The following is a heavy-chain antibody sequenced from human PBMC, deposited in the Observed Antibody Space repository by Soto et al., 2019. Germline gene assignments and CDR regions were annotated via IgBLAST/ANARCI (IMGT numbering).Heavy chain of an antibody. CDR1: GFTFSNYA. D-gene: IGHD3-3*02. CDR2: IGGGDDI. V-gene: IGHV3-23*01. Sequence: VQLLESGGGLVQPGGSLRLSCEASGFTFSNYAMAWVRQAPGEGPEWVSTIGGGDDIFYAESVKGRFTISRDDSKNTMYLQMDNLRVDDTAIYFCAKDSVSFNRIYDAFDIWGQGTVVTVSS. CDR3: AKDSVSFNRIYDAFDI. J-gene: IGHJ3*02.